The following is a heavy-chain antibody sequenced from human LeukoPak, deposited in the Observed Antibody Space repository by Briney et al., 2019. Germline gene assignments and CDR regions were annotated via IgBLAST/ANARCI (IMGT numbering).Heavy chain of an antibody. CDR3: AREEEYYYYMDV. CDR1: GGSISSYY. J-gene: IGHJ6*03. V-gene: IGHV4-59*01. CDR2: IYYSGST. Sequence: SETLSLTCTVSGGSISSYYWSWIRQPPGKGLEWIGYIYYSGSTNYNPSLKSRVTISVDTSKNQFSLKLSSVTAADTAVYYCAREEEYYYYMDVWGKGTTVTVSS.